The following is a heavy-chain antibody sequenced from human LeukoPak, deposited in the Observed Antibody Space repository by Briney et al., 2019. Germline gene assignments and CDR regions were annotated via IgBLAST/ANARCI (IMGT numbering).Heavy chain of an antibody. CDR2: IYPGDSDT. CDR1: GYSFTNYW. V-gene: IGHV5-51*01. CDR3: ARPAIAAAFYAFDV. J-gene: IGHJ3*01. D-gene: IGHD6-13*01. Sequence: GESLKISCKGSGYSFTNYWIGWVRQMPGKGLEWMGIIYPGDSDTRYSPSFQGQVTISVDKSISTAYLQWSSLKASDTAIYYCARPAIAAAFYAFDVWGQGTMVTVSS.